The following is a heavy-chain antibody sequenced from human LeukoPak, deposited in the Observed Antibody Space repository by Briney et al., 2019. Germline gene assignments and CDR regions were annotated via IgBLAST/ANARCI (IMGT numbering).Heavy chain of an antibody. V-gene: IGHV4-34*01. CDR1: GGSISSYY. CDR3: ASTYYDFWSGYYN. J-gene: IGHJ4*02. CDR2: INHSGST. Sequence: SETLSLTCTVSGGSISSYYWSWIRQPPGKGLEWIGEINHSGSTNYNPSLKSRVTISVDTSKNQFSLKLSSVTAADTAVYYCASTYYDFWSGYYNWGQGTLVTVSS. D-gene: IGHD3-3*01.